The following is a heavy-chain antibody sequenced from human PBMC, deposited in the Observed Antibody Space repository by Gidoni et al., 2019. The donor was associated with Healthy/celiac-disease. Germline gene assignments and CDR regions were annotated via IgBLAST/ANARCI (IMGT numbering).Heavy chain of an antibody. CDR1: GFTFCDYA. CDR3: TRDIVVVPADAFDI. V-gene: IGHV3-49*03. J-gene: IGHJ3*02. D-gene: IGHD2-2*01. Sequence: EVQLVESGGGLVQPGRSLRLSCTASGFTFCDYAMSWFRQAPGKGLEWVGFIRSKAYGGTTEYAASVKGRFTISRDDSKSIAYLQMNSLKTEDTAVYYCTRDIVVVPADAFDIWGQGTMVTVSS. CDR2: IRSKAYGGTT.